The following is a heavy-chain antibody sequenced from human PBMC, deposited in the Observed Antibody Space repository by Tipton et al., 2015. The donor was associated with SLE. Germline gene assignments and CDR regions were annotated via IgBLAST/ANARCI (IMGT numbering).Heavy chain of an antibody. V-gene: IGHV4-59*11. CDR2: INYSGST. Sequence: TLSLTCTVSGGSISSHYWSWIRRPPGKALEWIAYINYSGSTNYNPSLKRRVTMSVDTSKNQFSLNLRSVTAADTAVYYCAREFLNPVTTVHYYFDLWGRGTLVTVSS. J-gene: IGHJ2*01. CDR3: AREFLNPVTTVHYYFDL. D-gene: IGHD4-11*01. CDR1: GGSISSHY.